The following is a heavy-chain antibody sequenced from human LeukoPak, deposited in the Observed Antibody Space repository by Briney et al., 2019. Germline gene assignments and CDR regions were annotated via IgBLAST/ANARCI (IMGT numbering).Heavy chain of an antibody. V-gene: IGHV3-7*04. CDR1: GFTFSRYW. D-gene: IGHD3-22*01. CDR3: ARDEYYYDSSGYYYYFDY. CDR2: INQDGSEK. Sequence: GGSLRLSCVASGFTFSRYWMSWVRQAPGKGLEWVANINQDGSEKYCVDSVKGRFTISRDNVKNSLYLQMNSLRAEDTAVYYCARDEYYYDSSGYYYYFDYWGQGTLVTVSS. J-gene: IGHJ4*02.